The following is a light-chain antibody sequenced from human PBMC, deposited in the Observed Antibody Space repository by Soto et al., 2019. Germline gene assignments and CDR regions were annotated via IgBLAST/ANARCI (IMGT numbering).Light chain of an antibody. CDR2: EVS. Sequence: QSALTQPASVSGSPGQSITISWTGTSNDVGGYNYVSWFQQHPGKAPKLLIFEVSNRPSGVSNRFSGSKSGNTASLTISGLQAEDEADYYCSSFTSTSTFVFGTGTKVTVL. V-gene: IGLV2-14*01. CDR3: SSFTSTSTFV. CDR1: SNDVGGYNY. J-gene: IGLJ1*01.